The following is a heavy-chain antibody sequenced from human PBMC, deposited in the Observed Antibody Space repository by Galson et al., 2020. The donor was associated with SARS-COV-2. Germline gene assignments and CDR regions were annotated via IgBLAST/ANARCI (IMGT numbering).Heavy chain of an antibody. CDR2: ISYDGSNK. D-gene: IGHD3-22*01. Sequence: GGSLRLSCAAPGFTFSSYGMHWVRQAPGKGLEWVAVISYDGSNKYYADSVKGRFTISRDNSKNTLYLQMNSLRAEDTAVYYCAKWGPYYYDSSGYSPEDDWGQGTLVTVSS. CDR3: AKWGPYYYDSSGYSPEDD. CDR1: GFTFSSYG. V-gene: IGHV3-30*18. J-gene: IGHJ4*02.